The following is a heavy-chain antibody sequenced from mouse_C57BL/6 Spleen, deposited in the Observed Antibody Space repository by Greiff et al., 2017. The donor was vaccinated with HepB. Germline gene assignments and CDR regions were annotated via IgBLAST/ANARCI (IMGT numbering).Heavy chain of an antibody. CDR3: ARESYDGSNYYFDY. CDR1: GYTFTNYW. D-gene: IGHD1-1*01. CDR2: IYPGGGYT. Sequence: VQRVESGAELVRPGTSVKMSCKASGYTFTNYWIGWAKQRPGHGLEWIGDIYPGGGYTNYNEKFKGKATLTADKSSSTAYMQFSSLTSEDSAIYYCARESYDGSNYYFDYWGQGTTLTVSS. J-gene: IGHJ2*01. V-gene: IGHV1-63*01.